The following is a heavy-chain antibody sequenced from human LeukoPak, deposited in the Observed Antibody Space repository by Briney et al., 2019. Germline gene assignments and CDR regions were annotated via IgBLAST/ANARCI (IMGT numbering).Heavy chain of an antibody. Sequence: KPSETLSLTCTVSGYSISSGYYWGWIRQPPGQGLEWIGSIYHSGSTYYNPSLKSRVTISVDTSKNQFSLKVSSVTAADTAVYYCARASDYGAFYYYYYMDVWGKGTSVTISS. D-gene: IGHD4-17*01. V-gene: IGHV4-38-2*02. J-gene: IGHJ6*03. CDR2: IYHSGST. CDR3: ARASDYGAFYYYYYMDV. CDR1: GYSISSGYY.